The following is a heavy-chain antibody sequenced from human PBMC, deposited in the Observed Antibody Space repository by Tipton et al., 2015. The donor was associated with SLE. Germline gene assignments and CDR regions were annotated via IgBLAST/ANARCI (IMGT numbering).Heavy chain of an antibody. Sequence: TLSLTCTVSGGSISSGSYYWSWIRQPAGKGLEWIGHFYTSGSTNYNPSLKSRVTISVDTSKNQFSLKLSSVTAAATAVYYCASGVAAGTADYWGQGTLVTVSS. CDR3: ASGVAAGTADY. V-gene: IGHV4-61*09. J-gene: IGHJ4*02. CDR1: GGSISSGSYY. CDR2: FYTSGST. D-gene: IGHD6-13*01.